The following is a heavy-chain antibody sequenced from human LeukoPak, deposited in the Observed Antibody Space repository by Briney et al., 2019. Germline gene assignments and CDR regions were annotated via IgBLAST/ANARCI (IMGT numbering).Heavy chain of an antibody. CDR1: GFTFSYYS. V-gene: IGHV3-48*01. Sequence: PGGSLRLSCAASGFTFSYYSMNWVRQAPGKGLEWVAHISRSGTALYYADSVKGRFTISRDHPKNTLCLQMNSLRAEDTAVYYCAKDWRAYCGGDCYSYFDYWGQGTLVTVSS. J-gene: IGHJ4*02. D-gene: IGHD2-21*02. CDR3: AKDWRAYCGGDCYSYFDY. CDR2: ISRSGTAL.